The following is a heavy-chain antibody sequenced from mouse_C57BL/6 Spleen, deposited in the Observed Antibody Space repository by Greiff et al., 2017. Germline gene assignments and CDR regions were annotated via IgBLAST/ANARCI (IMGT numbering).Heavy chain of an antibody. V-gene: IGHV1-81*01. CDR1: GYTFTSYG. J-gene: IGHJ3*01. CDR3: ARGGDYDKFAY. Sequence: VKLVESGAELARPGASVKLSCKASGYTFTSYGISWVKQRTGQGLEWIGEIYPRSGNTYYNEKFKGKATLTADKSSSTAYMELRSLTSEDSAVYFCARGGDYDKFAYWGQGTLVTVSA. CDR2: IYPRSGNT. D-gene: IGHD2-4*01.